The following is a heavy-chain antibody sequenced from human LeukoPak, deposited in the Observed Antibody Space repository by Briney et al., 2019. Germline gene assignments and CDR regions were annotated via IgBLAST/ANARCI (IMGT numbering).Heavy chain of an antibody. D-gene: IGHD2-15*01. Sequence: ASVKVSCKASGGTFSSYAISWVRQAPGQGLEWMGGIIPIFGTANYAQKFQGRVTITADESTSTAYMELSSLRSEDTAVYYCARHPGYCSGGSCPLRTPLLVQWGQGTLVTVSS. CDR2: IIPIFGTA. CDR3: ARHPGYCSGGSCPLRTPLLVQ. J-gene: IGHJ4*02. V-gene: IGHV1-69*13. CDR1: GGTFSSYA.